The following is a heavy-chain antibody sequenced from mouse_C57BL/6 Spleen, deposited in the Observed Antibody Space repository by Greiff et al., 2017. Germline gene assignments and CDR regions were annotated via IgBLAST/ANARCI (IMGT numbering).Heavy chain of an antibody. CDR1: GYTFTTYP. V-gene: IGHV1-47*01. CDR3: ARGVIYYGSSYWYFDV. CDR2: FHPYNDDT. Sequence: VQLQQSGAELVKPGASVKMSCKASGYTFTTYPIEWMKQNHGKSLEWIGNFHPYNDDTKYNEKFKGKATLTVEKSSSTVYLELSRLTSDDSAVYYCARGVIYYGSSYWYFDVWGTGTTVTVSS. D-gene: IGHD1-1*01. J-gene: IGHJ1*03.